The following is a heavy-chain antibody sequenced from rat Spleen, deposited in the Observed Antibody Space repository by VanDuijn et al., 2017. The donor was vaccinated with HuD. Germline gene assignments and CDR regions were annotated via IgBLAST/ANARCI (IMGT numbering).Heavy chain of an antibody. CDR2: ITNSGGNT. D-gene: IGHD1-1*01. V-gene: IGHV5-25*01. J-gene: IGHJ2*01. CDR3: AREYYYRGDY. CDR1: GFTFSDYY. Sequence: EVQLVESGGGLVQPGRSLKLSCAASGFTFSDYYMAWVRQAPKKGLEWVASITNSGGNTYYPDSVKGRFTISRDNAKSNLYLTMNSPRSEDTATYYCAREYYYRGDYWGQGVMVTVSS.